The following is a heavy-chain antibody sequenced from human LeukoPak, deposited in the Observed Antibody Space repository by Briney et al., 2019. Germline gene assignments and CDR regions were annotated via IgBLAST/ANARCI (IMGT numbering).Heavy chain of an antibody. J-gene: IGHJ4*02. V-gene: IGHV4-30-4*08. Sequence: SQTLSLTCTVSGGSISSGDYYWSWSRQARGKGREWIGYIYYCRSTYYNPSLTTRVPISVDTSKTQFSLKLSSVTAADTAVYYCARARELQYYFDYWGQGTLVTVSS. D-gene: IGHD1-7*01. CDR2: IYYCRST. CDR1: GGSISSGDYY. CDR3: ARARELQYYFDY.